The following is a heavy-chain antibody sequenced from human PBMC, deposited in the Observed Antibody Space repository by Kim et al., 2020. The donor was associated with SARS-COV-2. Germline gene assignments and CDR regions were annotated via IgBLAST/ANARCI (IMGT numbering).Heavy chain of an antibody. CDR1: GYSFTSYW. CDR3: ATSTSTTGWGMDV. J-gene: IGHJ6*02. D-gene: IGHD2-2*01. CDR2: IYPGDSDT. V-gene: IGHV5-51*01. Sequence: GESLKISCKGSGYSFTSYWIGWVRQMPGKGLEWMGIIYPGDSDTRYSPSFQGQVTISADKSISTAYLQWSSLKASDTAMYYCATSTSTTGWGMDVWGQGTTVTVSS.